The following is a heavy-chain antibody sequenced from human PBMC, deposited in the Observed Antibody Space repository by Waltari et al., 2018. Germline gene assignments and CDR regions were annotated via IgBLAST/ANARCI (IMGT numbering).Heavy chain of an antibody. CDR3: TTRVAISGVPGMPDY. Sequence: EVQLVESGGGLIKAGGSLSLSCAASGFTVSSTYMAWVLQAPGKGLESVAISYSHGTTSYADSVKGRFTISRDNSKNTLFLQMSSVRVDDTAMYYCTTRVAISGVPGMPDYWGQGTLVTVSS. CDR1: GFTVSSTY. J-gene: IGHJ4*02. V-gene: IGHV3-53*01. CDR2: SYSHGTT. D-gene: IGHD2-15*01.